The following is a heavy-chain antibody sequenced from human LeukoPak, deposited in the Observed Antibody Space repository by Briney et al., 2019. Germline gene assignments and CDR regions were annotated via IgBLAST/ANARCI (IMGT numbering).Heavy chain of an antibody. CDR2: INPNGGVT. D-gene: IGHD6-19*01. J-gene: IGHJ4*02. CDR1: GYTFTDYY. V-gene: IGHV1-2*02. CDR3: ARVLRSGWYFESGY. Sequence: ASVKVSCKPSGYTFTDYYLHWVRQAPGQGLEWMGWINPNGGVTTYAQKFHSRVTLTRDTSISTAYMELTSLTSDDTGVYFCARVLRSGWYFESGYWGQGTLVTVSS.